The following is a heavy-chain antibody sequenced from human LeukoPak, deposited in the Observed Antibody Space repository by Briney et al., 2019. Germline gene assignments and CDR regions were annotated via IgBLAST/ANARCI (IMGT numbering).Heavy chain of an antibody. J-gene: IGHJ6*04. CDR3: AELGITMIGGV. D-gene: IGHD3-10*02. V-gene: IGHV3-74*01. Sequence: PGGSLRLSCVASGFTFSDYWMHWVRQAPGKGLVWVSRINTDGRSTSYVDSVKGRFTISRDNAKNTLYLQMNSLRAEDTAVYYCAELGITMIGGVWGKGTTVTISS. CDR1: GFTFSDYW. CDR2: INTDGRST.